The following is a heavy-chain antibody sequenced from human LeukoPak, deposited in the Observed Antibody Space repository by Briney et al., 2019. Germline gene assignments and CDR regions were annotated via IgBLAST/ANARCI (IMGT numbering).Heavy chain of an antibody. CDR3: ARDEATAGQFDF. Sequence: GASVKVSCKTSGFTFTNYGFSWVRQAPGQGLEWMGWISAYDGLTNYAQRFQGRVTMTTDTSTTTVYMELRSLRSDDTATYFCARDEATAGQFDFWGQGTRVTVSS. D-gene: IGHD5-24*01. V-gene: IGHV1-18*01. CDR1: GFTFTNYG. CDR2: ISAYDGLT. J-gene: IGHJ4*02.